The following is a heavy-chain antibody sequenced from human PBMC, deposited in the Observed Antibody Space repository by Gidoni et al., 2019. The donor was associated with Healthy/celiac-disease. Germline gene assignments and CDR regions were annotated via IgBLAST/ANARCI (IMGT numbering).Heavy chain of an antibody. CDR3: TRVVVRGGDAFDI. V-gene: IGHV3-49*05. CDR2: IRSKAYGGTT. J-gene: IGHJ3*02. CDR1: GFTFGAYA. D-gene: IGHD3-10*01. Sequence: EVQLVESGGGLVKPGRSLRLSCTASGFTFGAYAMSWFRQAPGKGLAWVGFIRSKAYGGTTEYAASVKGRFTISRDDSKSIAYLQMNSLKTEDTAVYYCTRVVVRGGDAFDIWGQGTMVTVSS.